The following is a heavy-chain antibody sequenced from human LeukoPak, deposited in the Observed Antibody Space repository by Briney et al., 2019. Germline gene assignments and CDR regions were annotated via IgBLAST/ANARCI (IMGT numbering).Heavy chain of an antibody. V-gene: IGHV3-21*04. D-gene: IGHD2-2*02. J-gene: IGHJ4*02. Sequence: PGGSLRLSCAASGFTFSSYRMNWVRQAPGKGLEWVSSISSSSNYIYYADSVKGRFTISRDNAKNSLYLQMNSLRAEDTAVYYCAKEVRGGSVVPAAISIFDYWGQGTLVTVSS. CDR1: GFTFSSYR. CDR2: ISSSSNYI. CDR3: AKEVRGGSVVPAAISIFDY.